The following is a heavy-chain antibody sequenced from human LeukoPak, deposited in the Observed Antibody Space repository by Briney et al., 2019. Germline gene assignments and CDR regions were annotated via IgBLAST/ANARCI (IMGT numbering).Heavy chain of an antibody. D-gene: IGHD5-18*01. CDR1: GGTFSNYA. V-gene: IGHV1-69*13. CDR3: AREGGGDTAMEY. CDR2: IFPTSGST. Sequence: SVKVSCKASGGTFSNYAISWVRQAPGQGLEWMGGIFPTSGSTNYAQKFQGRVTIAADESTSTSYMELSSLRLEDTAVYYRAREGGGDTAMEYWGQGTLVTVSS. J-gene: IGHJ4*02.